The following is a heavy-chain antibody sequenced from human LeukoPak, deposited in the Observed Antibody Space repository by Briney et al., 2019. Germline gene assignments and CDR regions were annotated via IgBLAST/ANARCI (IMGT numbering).Heavy chain of an antibody. Sequence: GGSLRLSCAPSGFTFSSYPLSWVRQAPGKGLEWVSAISISGDTTSYAYSVKGRFTISRDNSKSTLYLQMNSLRAEDTAIYYCAKDRTTMWGQGTLVTVSS. D-gene: IGHD4/OR15-4a*01. J-gene: IGHJ4*02. V-gene: IGHV3-23*01. CDR2: ISISGDTT. CDR3: AKDRTTM. CDR1: GFTFSSYP.